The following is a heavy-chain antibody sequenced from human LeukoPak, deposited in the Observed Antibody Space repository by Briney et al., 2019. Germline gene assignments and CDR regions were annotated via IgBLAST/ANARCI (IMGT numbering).Heavy chain of an antibody. CDR3: ARLSYGELDY. V-gene: IGHV4-39*01. Sequence: PSETLSVTCTVSGGSISSSNYYWGWIRQPPGKGLEYIGSVYYTGSIHYNPSLTSRVTISADTSKNQFSLKLSPVTAADTAVYYCARLSYGELDYWGQGTLVTVSS. CDR1: GGSISSSNYY. CDR2: VYYTGSI. D-gene: IGHD3-10*01. J-gene: IGHJ4*02.